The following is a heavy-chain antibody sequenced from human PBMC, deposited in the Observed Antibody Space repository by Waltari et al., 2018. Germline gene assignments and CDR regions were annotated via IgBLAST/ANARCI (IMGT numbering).Heavy chain of an antibody. CDR2: IGTAGDT. Sequence: EVQLEESGGGLVPPGGSLSLHCAASGLPISSYEMHWARQATGKGLEWVSGIGTAGDTYSAGSVKGRFTISREDAKNSLYLQMNSLRAGDTAVYYCVRGYNGFEYWGQGTLVTVSS. CDR3: VRGYNGFEY. D-gene: IGHD3-10*01. V-gene: IGHV3-13*01. CDR1: GLPISSYE. J-gene: IGHJ4*02.